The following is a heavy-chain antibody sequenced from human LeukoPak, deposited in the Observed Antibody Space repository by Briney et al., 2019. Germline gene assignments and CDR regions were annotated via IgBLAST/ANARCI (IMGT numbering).Heavy chain of an antibody. Sequence: ASVKVSCKASGYTFTDYFMNWMRQAPGQRLEWMGWINAGNGNTKYSQKLQGRVTITRDTSSSTAYMQLSSLRSEDTAVYYCARDLGYGDYSNAFDIWGQGTMVTVSS. CDR2: INAGNGNT. D-gene: IGHD4-17*01. CDR1: GYTFTDYF. CDR3: ARDLGYGDYSNAFDI. V-gene: IGHV1/OR15-3*02. J-gene: IGHJ3*02.